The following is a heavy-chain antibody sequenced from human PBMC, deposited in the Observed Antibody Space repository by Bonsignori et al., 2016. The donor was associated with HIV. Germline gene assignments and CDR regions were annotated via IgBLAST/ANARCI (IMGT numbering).Heavy chain of an antibody. CDR2: ISHSGST. J-gene: IGHJ4*02. V-gene: IGHV4-34*01. D-gene: IGHD6-6*01. CDR3: ARRAARLGADDY. Sequence: SEPCPSPALSMVGPSVVTTGAGSARPPGKGLEWIGEISHSGSTNYNPSLKSRVTISVDMSKNQFSLKLSSVTAADTAVYYCARRAARLGADDYWGQGTLVTVSS. CDR1: VGPSVVTT.